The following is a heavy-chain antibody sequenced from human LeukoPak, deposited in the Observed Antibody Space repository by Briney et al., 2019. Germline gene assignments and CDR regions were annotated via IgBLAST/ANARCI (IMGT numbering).Heavy chain of an antibody. CDR2: IDRSGST. Sequence: SETLSLTCAVYGGSFSGYSWTWIRQPPGKGLEWIGEIDRSGSTNYNPALKSRLTISVDTSENQFSLKLSSVTAADTAVYYCARGSATGLAYWGQGNLVTVSS. V-gene: IGHV4-34*01. D-gene: IGHD1-1*01. J-gene: IGHJ4*02. CDR3: ARGSATGLAY. CDR1: GGSFSGYS.